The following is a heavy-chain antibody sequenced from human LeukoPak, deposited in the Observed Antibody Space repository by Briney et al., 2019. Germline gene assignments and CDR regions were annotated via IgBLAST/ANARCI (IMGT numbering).Heavy chain of an antibody. V-gene: IGHV3-30*18. CDR3: TKDSQGSYDGFWYGTYGMDV. J-gene: IGHJ6*02. D-gene: IGHD3-16*01. CDR1: GFPFSTYD. CDR2: ISSDGYRT. Sequence: PGGSLRLSCAASGFPFSTYDMHWVRQAPDKGLQWVAVISSDGYRTDYPDSVRGRFTISRDNSRKTVFLQMNSLTPEDAATYYCTKDSQGSYDGFWYGTYGMDVWGQGTTVTVSS.